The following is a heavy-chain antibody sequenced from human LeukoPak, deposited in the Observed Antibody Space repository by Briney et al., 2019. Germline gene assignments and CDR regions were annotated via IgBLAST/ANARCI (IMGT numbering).Heavy chain of an antibody. J-gene: IGHJ4*02. CDR2: IYHTGNT. CDR1: VGSIRSSNW. CDR3: ATETYYDSSGPHFAY. D-gene: IGHD3-22*01. Sequence: SETLSLTCAVSVGSIRSSNWWSWVRQPPGKGLEWIGEIYHTGNTNYNPSLKSRVTISVDKSKNQFSLKLSSVTAADTAVYYCATETYYDSSGPHFAYWGQGTLVTVTS. V-gene: IGHV4-4*02.